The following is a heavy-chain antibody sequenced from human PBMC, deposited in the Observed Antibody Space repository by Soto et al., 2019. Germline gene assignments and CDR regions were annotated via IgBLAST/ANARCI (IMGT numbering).Heavy chain of an antibody. CDR2: INSDGSST. V-gene: IGHV3-74*01. Sequence: GSLRLSCAASGFTFSSYWMHWVRQAPGKGLVWVSRINSDGSSTSYADSVKGRFTISRDNAKNTLYLQMNSLRAEDTAVYYCAREDSSGWYCYYGMDVWGQGTTVTVSS. CDR1: GFTFSSYW. CDR3: AREDSSGWYCYYGMDV. D-gene: IGHD6-19*01. J-gene: IGHJ6*02.